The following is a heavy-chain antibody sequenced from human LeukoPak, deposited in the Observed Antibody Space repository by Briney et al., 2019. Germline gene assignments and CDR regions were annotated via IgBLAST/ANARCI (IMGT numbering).Heavy chain of an antibody. CDR1: GGSISSGDYY. J-gene: IGHJ4*02. CDR3: ARDLGNSYGFGY. Sequence: PSQTLSLTCTVSGGSISSGDYYWSWIRQPPGKGLEWIGYIYYSGSTYYNPSLKSRVTISVDTSKNQFSLKLSSVTAADTAVYYCARDLGNSYGFGYWGQGTLVTVSS. CDR2: IYYSGST. D-gene: IGHD5-18*01. V-gene: IGHV4-30-4*08.